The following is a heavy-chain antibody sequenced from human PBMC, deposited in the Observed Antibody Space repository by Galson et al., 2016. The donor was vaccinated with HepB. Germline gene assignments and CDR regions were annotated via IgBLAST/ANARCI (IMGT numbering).Heavy chain of an antibody. J-gene: IGHJ4*02. CDR2: IFSGGTT. D-gene: IGHD5-24*01. Sequence: SLRLSCAASGFTVGNTYMSWVRQFPGKGPECVSVIFSGGTTFYADSVMGRFTISRDNSKNTLYPQMRNLRAEDSALYYCARDSGYNEHGGFDDWGQGTLVTVSS. CDR3: ARDSGYNEHGGFDD. V-gene: IGHV3-66*02. CDR1: GFTVGNTY.